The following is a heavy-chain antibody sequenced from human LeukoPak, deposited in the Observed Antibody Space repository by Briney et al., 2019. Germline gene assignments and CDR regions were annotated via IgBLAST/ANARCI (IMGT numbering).Heavy chain of an antibody. D-gene: IGHD3-3*01. CDR1: GFTFSSYS. V-gene: IGHV3-21*01. J-gene: IGHJ6*03. CDR3: ARDRVPANYDFWSGYYNYYYYMDV. Sequence: SGGSLRLSCAASGFTFSSYSMNWVRQAPGKGLGWVSSISSSSSYIYYADSVKGRFTISRDNAKNSLYLQMNSLRAEDTAVYYCARDRVPANYDFWSGYYNYYYYMDVWGKGTTVTVSS. CDR2: ISSSSSYI.